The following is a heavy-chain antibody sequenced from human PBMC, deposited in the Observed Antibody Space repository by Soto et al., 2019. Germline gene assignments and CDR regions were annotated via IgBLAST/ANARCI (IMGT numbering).Heavy chain of an antibody. CDR3: AREYCRGGTCKHQDAFDL. CDR2: IWYHGNNK. J-gene: IGHJ3*01. V-gene: IGHV3-33*01. CDR1: GFTFSDFG. Sequence: QVRLVESGGGVVQPGRSLTLSCEASGFTFSDFGMHWVRQAPGKGLEWVAIIWYHGNNKYYRDSVKGRFTISRDNSNNTLYLQMDSLSAEDTALYYCAREYCRGGTCKHQDAFDLWGQGTMGTVSS. D-gene: IGHD2-15*01.